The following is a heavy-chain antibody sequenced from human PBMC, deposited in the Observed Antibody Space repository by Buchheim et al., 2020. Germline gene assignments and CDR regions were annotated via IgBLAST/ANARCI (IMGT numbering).Heavy chain of an antibody. D-gene: IGHD1-26*01. Sequence: EVQLVESGGGLVKPGGSLRLSCAASGFTFSSYSMNWVRQAPGKGLEWVSSISSSSSYIYYADSVKGRLTISRDNAKNSLYLQMNSLRAEDTAVYYCARDSRQYSGSYFWSYGPDDGMDVWGQGTT. J-gene: IGHJ6*02. CDR2: ISSSSSYI. CDR3: ARDSRQYSGSYFWSYGPDDGMDV. CDR1: GFTFSSYS. V-gene: IGHV3-21*01.